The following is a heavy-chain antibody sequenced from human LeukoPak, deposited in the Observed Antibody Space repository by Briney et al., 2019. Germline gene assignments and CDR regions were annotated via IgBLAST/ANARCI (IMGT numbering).Heavy chain of an antibody. CDR2: IYYSGST. D-gene: IGHD2-21*02. CDR3: ARHGSIVVVTAIIGLAY. CDR1: GGSISSSSYY. V-gene: IGHV4-39*01. Sequence: PSGTLSLTCTVSGGSISSSSYYWGWIRQPPGKGLEWLGSIYYSGSTYYNPSLKSRVTISVDTSKNQFSLKLSSVTAGDTAVYYSARHGSIVVVTAIIGLAYWGQGTLVTVSS. J-gene: IGHJ4*02.